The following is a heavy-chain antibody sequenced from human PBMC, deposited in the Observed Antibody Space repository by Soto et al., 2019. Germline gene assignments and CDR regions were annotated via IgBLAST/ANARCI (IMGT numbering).Heavy chain of an antibody. J-gene: IGHJ3*02. V-gene: IGHV1-2*04. CDR2: INPNSGGT. CDR3: ARERVYGPVAFDI. CDR1: GYTFTGYY. Sequence: ASVKVSCKASGYTFTGYYMPWVRQAPGQGLEWMGWINPNSGGTNYAQKFQGWVTMTRDTSISTAYMELSRLRSDDTAVYYCARERVYGPVAFDIWGQGTMVTVSS. D-gene: IGHD6-13*01.